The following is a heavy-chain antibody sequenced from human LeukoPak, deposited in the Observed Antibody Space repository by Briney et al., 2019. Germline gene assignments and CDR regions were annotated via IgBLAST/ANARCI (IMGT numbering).Heavy chain of an antibody. CDR1: GGSFSWGGSY. D-gene: IGHD1-7*01. Sequence: SQTLSLTCTISGGSFSWGGSYWSWIRQPPGKGLEWIGYIFHNGDTYYNSSLKSRVTLSVDKPNKNFSLRLTSVTAADTAVYFCARDCRLASRTGTFDSWGQGTLVIVSS. CDR3: ARDCRLASRTGTFDS. CDR2: IFHNGDT. J-gene: IGHJ4*02. V-gene: IGHV4-30-2*01.